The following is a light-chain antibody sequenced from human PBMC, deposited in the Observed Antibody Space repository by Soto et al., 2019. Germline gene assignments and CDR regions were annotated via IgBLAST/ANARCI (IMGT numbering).Light chain of an antibody. J-gene: IGKJ5*01. CDR2: GAS. V-gene: IGKV3-20*01. CDR3: QHFRA. CDR1: QTISNTF. Sequence: EFVLTQSPGTLSLSPGERATLSCRASQTISNTFLAWYQQRPGQAPRLLIYGASGRAAGIPDRFSGSGSGTDFTLTISRLEPEDFVLYYCQHFRAFGQGTRLEIK.